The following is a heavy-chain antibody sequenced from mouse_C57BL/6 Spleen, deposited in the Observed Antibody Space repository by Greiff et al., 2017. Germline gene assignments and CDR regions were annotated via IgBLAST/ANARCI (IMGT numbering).Heavy chain of an antibody. V-gene: IGHV1-26*01. CDR3: ARPYSNYYFDY. D-gene: IGHD2-5*01. CDR2: INPNNGGT. CDR1: GYTFTDYY. J-gene: IGHJ2*01. Sequence: EVQLQQSGPELVKPGASVKISCKASGYTFTDYYMNWVKQSPGKSLEWIGDINPNNGGTSYNQKFKGKATLTVDKSSSTAYMELRSLTSEDSAVYYCARPYSNYYFDYWGQGTTLTVSS.